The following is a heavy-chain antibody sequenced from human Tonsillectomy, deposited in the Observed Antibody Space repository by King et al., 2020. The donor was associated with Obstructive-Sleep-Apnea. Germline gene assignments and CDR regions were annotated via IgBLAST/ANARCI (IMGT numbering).Heavy chain of an antibody. CDR1: GGSFSDYY. D-gene: IGHD6-13*01. V-gene: IGHV4-34*01. CDR3: ARGSGAADVNWFDP. Sequence: VQLQQWGAGLLKPSETLSLICAVYGGSFSDYYWSWIRQPPGKGLEWIGEINHSGSTNYNPSLKSRVTMSVDTSQNQFSLKLSPVTAADTAVYYCARGSGAADVNWFDPWGQGTLVTVSS. J-gene: IGHJ5*02. CDR2: INHSGST.